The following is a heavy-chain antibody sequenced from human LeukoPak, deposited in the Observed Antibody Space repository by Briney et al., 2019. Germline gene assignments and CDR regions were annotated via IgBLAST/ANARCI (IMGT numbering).Heavy chain of an antibody. D-gene: IGHD3-10*01. Sequence: GRSLRLSCAASGFTFHDYAMHWVRQAPGKGLEWVSGISWNSGSIGYADSVKGRLTISRDNAKNSLYLQMNSLSAEDMALYYCAKVHYGSGSYYNVAFAIWGQGTMVTVSS. V-gene: IGHV3-9*03. CDR1: GFTFHDYA. CDR3: AKVHYGSGSYYNVAFAI. CDR2: ISWNSGSI. J-gene: IGHJ3*02.